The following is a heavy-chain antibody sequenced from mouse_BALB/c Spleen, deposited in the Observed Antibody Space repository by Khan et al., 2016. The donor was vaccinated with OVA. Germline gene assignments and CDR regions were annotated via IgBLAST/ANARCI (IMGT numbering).Heavy chain of an antibody. CDR3: TSWGTTRGWFAY. J-gene: IGHJ3*01. V-gene: IGHV1-7*01. Sequence: QVRLQQSGAELAKPGASVKMSCKASGYTFPTYWMHWVKQRPGQGLEWIGYINPSTGYTEYNQKFKDKATLTADKSPSTAYMQLSSLTSADSAVYYCTSWGTTRGWFAYWGQATLVTVSA. CDR1: GYTFPTYW. D-gene: IGHD2-14*01. CDR2: INPSTGYT.